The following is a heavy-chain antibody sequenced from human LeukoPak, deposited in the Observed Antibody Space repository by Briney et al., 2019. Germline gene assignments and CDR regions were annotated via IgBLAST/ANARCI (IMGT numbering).Heavy chain of an antibody. CDR3: QSSALKPSHNNRVTISVVTSMNLFFLRLSSVTAEDTEVYDCANTYFSNTSCYYYMDV. Sequence: PSETLSLTCTVSGGSITTYYWSWIRQAPGKGLEWIGYTYYSGSTDYNPSLKSRVTISVDTSQNQFSLGLNSVTVADKPVYYFQSSALKPSHNNRVTISVVTSMNLFFLRLSSVTAEDTEVYDCANTYFSNTSCYYYMDVWGKGTTVTVSS. CDR2: TYYSGST. CDR1: GGSITTYY. J-gene: IGHJ6*03. D-gene: IGHD5/OR15-5a*01. V-gene: IGHV4-59*01.